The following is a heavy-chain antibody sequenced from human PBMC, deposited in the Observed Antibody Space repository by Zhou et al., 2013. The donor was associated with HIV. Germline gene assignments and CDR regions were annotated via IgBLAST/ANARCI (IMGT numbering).Heavy chain of an antibody. CDR3: ARALSTRWIGGGFFYMDV. V-gene: IGHV1-18*04. D-gene: IGHD6-19*01. CDR1: GYTFTNYY. CDR2: ISSYRGHT. J-gene: IGHJ6*03. Sequence: QVQLVQSGAEVRKPGASVNVSCKASGYTFTNYYLHWVRQVPGQGFEWMGWISSYRGHTNYAHKVQGRVSVTTDTSTNTAYMELRSLRSDDTAVYYCARALSTRWIGGGFFYMDVWGKGTTVTVS.